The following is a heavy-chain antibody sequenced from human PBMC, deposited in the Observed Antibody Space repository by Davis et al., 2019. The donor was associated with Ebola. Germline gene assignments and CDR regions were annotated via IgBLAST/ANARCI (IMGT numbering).Heavy chain of an antibody. Sequence: ASVKVSCKASGYTFTSYYMHWVRQAPGKGLEWMGGFDPEDGETIYAQKFQGRVTMTEDTSTDTAYMELSSLRSEDTAVYYCATYGSGEVDRGYYYYGMDVWGQGTTVTVSS. CDR1: GYTFTSYY. CDR3: ATYGSGEVDRGYYYYGMDV. CDR2: FDPEDGET. J-gene: IGHJ6*02. V-gene: IGHV1-24*01. D-gene: IGHD3-10*01.